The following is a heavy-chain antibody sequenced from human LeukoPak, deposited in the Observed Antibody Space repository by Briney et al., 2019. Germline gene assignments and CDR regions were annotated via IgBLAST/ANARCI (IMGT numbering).Heavy chain of an antibody. V-gene: IGHV1-2*02. CDR2: INPNSGGT. CDR1: GYTFTGYY. CDR3: ARDVVNWNDYYYYYYMDV. D-gene: IGHD1-1*01. J-gene: IGHJ6*03. Sequence: ASAKVSCKASGYTFTGYYMHWVRQAPGQGLEWMGWINPNSGGTNYAQKFQGRVTMTRDTSISTAYMELRSLRSDDTAVYYCARDVVNWNDYYYYYYMDVWGKGTTVTISS.